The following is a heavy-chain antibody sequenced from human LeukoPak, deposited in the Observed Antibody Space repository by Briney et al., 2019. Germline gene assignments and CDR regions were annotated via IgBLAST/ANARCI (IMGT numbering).Heavy chain of an antibody. Sequence: PGGSLRLSCTVSGFTVSSNSMSWVRQAPGKGLEWVSFIYSDNTHYSDSVKGRFTISRDNSKNTLYLQMNSLRAEDTAVYYCARYGSGSYDLDYWGQGTLVTVSS. J-gene: IGHJ4*02. D-gene: IGHD3-10*01. V-gene: IGHV3-66*01. CDR1: GFTVSSNS. CDR3: ARYGSGSYDLDY. CDR2: IYSDNT.